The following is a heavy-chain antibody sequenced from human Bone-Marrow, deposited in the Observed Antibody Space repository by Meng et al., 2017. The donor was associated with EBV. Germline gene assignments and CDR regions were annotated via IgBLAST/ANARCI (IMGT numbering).Heavy chain of an antibody. CDR2: FSDAGNK. J-gene: IGHJ4*02. CDR3: VNVDWTQNGAY. D-gene: IGHD1-1*01. V-gene: IGHV3-23*01. Sequence: SCGLSGLTCTTRSVIWVHRVLLKGLAWVSDFSDAGNKNYIDSVKSHFTIHRDSSRKTLYMQIDSLRVVDTAISFCVNVDWTQNGAYWGQGTLVTVSS. CDR1: GLTCTTRS.